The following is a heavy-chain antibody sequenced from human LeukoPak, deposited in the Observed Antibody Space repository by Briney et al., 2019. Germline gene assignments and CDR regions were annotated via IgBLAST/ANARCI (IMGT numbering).Heavy chain of an antibody. CDR3: ARVPSDYGYFDS. CDR2: IKRDGREK. D-gene: IGHD4-17*01. J-gene: IGHJ4*02. CDR1: GFTFSTYW. V-gene: IGHV3-7*03. Sequence: GGSLRLSCAASGFTFSTYWMNWVRQAPGKGLEWVANIKRDGREKYYVDSVKGRFTISRDNAKNLLYLQMNSLRAEDTAVYYCARVPSDYGYFDSWGQGTLVTVSS.